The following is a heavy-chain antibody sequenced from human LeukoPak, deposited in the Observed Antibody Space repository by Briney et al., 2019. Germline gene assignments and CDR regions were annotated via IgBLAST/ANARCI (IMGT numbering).Heavy chain of an antibody. CDR3: TTGRGAFDI. CDR1: GFTVSNNY. Sequence: GGSLRLSCAASGFTVSNNYMSWVRQAPGKGLEWVGRIKSKTDGGTTDYAAPVKGRFTISRDDSKTTLYLQMNSLKTEDTAVYYCTTGRGAFDIWGQGTMVTVSS. J-gene: IGHJ3*02. D-gene: IGHD3-10*01. V-gene: IGHV3-15*01. CDR2: IKSKTDGGTT.